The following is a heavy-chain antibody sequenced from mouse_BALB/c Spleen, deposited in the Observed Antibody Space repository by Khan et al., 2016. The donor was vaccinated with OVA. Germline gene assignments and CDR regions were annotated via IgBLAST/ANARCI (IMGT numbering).Heavy chain of an antibody. CDR3: ARGGAYYRSDGWFAY. CDR1: GYTFTSYT. D-gene: IGHD2-14*01. Sequence: QVQLKQSGAELARPGASVKMSCKASGYTFTSYTMHWVKQRPGQGLEWIGHINPSSGYTNYNQKFKDKATLTADKSSRIAYMQLSSLTSEDSAVYYCARGGAYYRSDGWFAYWGQGTLVTVSA. CDR2: INPSSGYT. V-gene: IGHV1-4*01. J-gene: IGHJ3*01.